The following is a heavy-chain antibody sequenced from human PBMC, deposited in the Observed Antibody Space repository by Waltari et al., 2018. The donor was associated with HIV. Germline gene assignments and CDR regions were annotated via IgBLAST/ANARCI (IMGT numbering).Heavy chain of an antibody. CDR1: GYTFTSYY. D-gene: IGHD6-6*01. V-gene: IGHV1-46*01. CDR2: INASGGSR. CDR3: ARVAASEVDY. J-gene: IGHJ4*02. Sequence: QVQLVQSGAEVKKPGASVKVSCKASGYTFTSYYMHWVQQAPGQGLEWMGRINASGGSRSDAQKFQGRVTMTRYTSTSTVYMELSSLRSEDTAVYYCARVAASEVDYWGQGTLVTVSS.